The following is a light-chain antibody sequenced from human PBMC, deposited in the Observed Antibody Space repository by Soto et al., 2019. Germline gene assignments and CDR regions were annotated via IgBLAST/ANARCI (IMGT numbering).Light chain of an antibody. CDR2: GAS. Sequence: EIVLTQSPGTLSLSPGERATLSCRASQSLSINSLAWYQQKPGQSPRLLVYGASTRDTGIPDRFRGSGSGTDFALTIRSMETEDFAMYYCQQYDGSPLTFGPGTKVDIK. CDR1: QSLSINS. V-gene: IGKV3-20*01. J-gene: IGKJ3*01. CDR3: QQYDGSPLT.